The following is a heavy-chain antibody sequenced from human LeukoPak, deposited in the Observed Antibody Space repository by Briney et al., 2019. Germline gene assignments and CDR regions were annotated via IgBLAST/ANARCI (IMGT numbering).Heavy chain of an antibody. CDR1: GFTVSSNY. J-gene: IGHJ6*02. CDR3: ARSKGSSSHYYYYYGMDV. V-gene: IGHV3-53*01. D-gene: IGHD6-6*01. CDR2: IYSGGST. Sequence: GGSLRLSCAASGFTVSSNYMSWVRQAPGKGLEWVSVIYSGGSTYYADSMKGRFTISRDNSKNTLYLQMNSLRAEDTAVYYCARSKGSSSHYYYYYGMDVWGQGTTVTVSS.